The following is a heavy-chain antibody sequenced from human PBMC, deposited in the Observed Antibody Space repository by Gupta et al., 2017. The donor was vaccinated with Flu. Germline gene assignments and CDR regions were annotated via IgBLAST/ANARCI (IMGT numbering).Heavy chain of an antibody. CDR1: TFRTYA. J-gene: IGHJ4*01. D-gene: IGHD2-2*01. CDR2: ISGGGDST. V-gene: IGHV3-23*01. Sequence: TFRTYAMSWVRQAAGKGLEWVAVISGGGDSTYYEDCVKSWYTISRDNSKNTLYLQMSGLGAEDTAVYYCARWGYWGSTNGSLGLFVGGHGNVVRVSS. CDR3: ARWGYWGSTNGSLGLFV.